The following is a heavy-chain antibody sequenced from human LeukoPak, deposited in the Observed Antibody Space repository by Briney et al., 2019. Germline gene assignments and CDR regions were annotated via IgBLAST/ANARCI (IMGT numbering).Heavy chain of an antibody. CDR3: ARHESKSIAAATP. J-gene: IGHJ5*02. CDR1: GYSFTSYW. V-gene: IGHV5-10-1*01. D-gene: IGHD6-13*01. Sequence: TGESLRISCKGSGYSFTSYWISWVRQMPGKGLEWMGRINPSDSYTNYSPSFQGHVTISADKSISTAYLQWSSLKASDTAMYYCARHESKSIAAATPWGQGTLVTVSS. CDR2: INPSDSYT.